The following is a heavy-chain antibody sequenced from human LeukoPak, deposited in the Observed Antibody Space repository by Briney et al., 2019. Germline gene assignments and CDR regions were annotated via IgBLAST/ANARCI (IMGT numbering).Heavy chain of an antibody. Sequence: ASLKVSCKASVYTFTTYGISWVRQAPGQRLEWMGWISAHKGNTNYAQKLQGRVTMTTDTSTSTAYMELRSLRSDDTAVYYCARARGGPSDLWFGELSSIGGATDFDYWGQGTLVTVSS. D-gene: IGHD3-10*01. CDR3: ARARGGPSDLWFGELSSIGGATDFDY. CDR2: ISAHKGNT. J-gene: IGHJ4*02. V-gene: IGHV1-18*01. CDR1: VYTFTTYG.